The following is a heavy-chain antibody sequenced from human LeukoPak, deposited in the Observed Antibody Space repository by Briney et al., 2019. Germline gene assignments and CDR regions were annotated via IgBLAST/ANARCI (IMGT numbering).Heavy chain of an antibody. CDR1: GFSLSTSGVG. D-gene: IGHD6-13*01. CDR2: IYWDDDK. Sequence: GSGPTLVKPTQTLTLTCTFSGFSLSTSGVGVGWIRQPPGKALEWLALIYWDDDKRYSPSLKSRLTITKDTSKNQVVLTMTNMDPVDTATYYCAHSRVGDSSSWPKGNWFDPWGQGTLVTVSS. V-gene: IGHV2-5*02. CDR3: AHSRVGDSSSWPKGNWFDP. J-gene: IGHJ5*02.